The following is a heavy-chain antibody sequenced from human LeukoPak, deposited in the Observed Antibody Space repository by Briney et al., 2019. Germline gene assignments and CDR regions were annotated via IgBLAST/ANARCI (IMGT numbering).Heavy chain of an antibody. V-gene: IGHV3-33*01. D-gene: IGHD2-2*01. J-gene: IGHJ5*02. CDR3: ARSPPLGHCSSTSCYGGWFDP. CDR1: GFTFSSYG. CDR2: IWYDGSNK. Sequence: PGRSLRLSCAASGFTFSSYGMHWVRQAPGKWLEWVAVIWYDGSNKYYADSVKGRFTISRDNSKNTLYLQMNSLRAEDTAVYYCARSPPLGHCSSTSCYGGWFDPWGQGTLVTVSS.